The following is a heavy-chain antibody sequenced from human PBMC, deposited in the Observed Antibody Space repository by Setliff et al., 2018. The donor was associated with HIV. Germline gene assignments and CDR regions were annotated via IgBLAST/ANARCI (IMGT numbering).Heavy chain of an antibody. Sequence: SETLSLTCTVSGGSISNSRYYWSWIRQPPGKGLEWIGSIYYSGSTYYNPSLKSRVTISGDTSKNQFSLKLSSVTAADAAVYYCASRVYYYDSSGYLREEGFDPWGQGTLVTVSS. J-gene: IGHJ5*02. CDR1: GGSISNSRYY. V-gene: IGHV4-39*01. D-gene: IGHD3-22*01. CDR2: IYYSGST. CDR3: ASRVYYYDSSGYLREEGFDP.